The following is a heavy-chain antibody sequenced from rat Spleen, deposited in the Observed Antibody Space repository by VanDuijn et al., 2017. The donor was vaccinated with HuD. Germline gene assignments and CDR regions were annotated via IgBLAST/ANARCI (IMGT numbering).Heavy chain of an antibody. J-gene: IGHJ2*01. CDR1: GFTFNHYW. Sequence: EVQLVESGGGLVQPGRSLKLSCVASGFTFNHYWMTWIRQAPGKGLEWVACISDTGGNTYYLDSVKGRFTISRDNAKSALYLQMDSLRSEDTATYYCATVPPYGGYSGGYWGQGVMVTVSS. V-gene: IGHV5-31*01. CDR2: ISDTGGNT. D-gene: IGHD1-11*01. CDR3: ATVPPYGGYSGGY.